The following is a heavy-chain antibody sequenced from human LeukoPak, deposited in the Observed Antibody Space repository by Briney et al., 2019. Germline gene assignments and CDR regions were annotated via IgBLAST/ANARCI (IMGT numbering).Heavy chain of an antibody. D-gene: IGHD6-19*01. J-gene: IGHJ6*02. CDR1: GYTFTSYD. Sequence: ASVKVSCKASGYTFTSYDINWVRQATGQGLEWMGWMSPNSGNTGYAQKFQGRVTMTRNTSISTAYMELSSLRSEDTAVYYCARGSGWYGWVYYYYGMDVWGQGTTVTVSS. CDR3: ARGSGWYGWVYYYYGMDV. V-gene: IGHV1-8*01. CDR2: MSPNSGNT.